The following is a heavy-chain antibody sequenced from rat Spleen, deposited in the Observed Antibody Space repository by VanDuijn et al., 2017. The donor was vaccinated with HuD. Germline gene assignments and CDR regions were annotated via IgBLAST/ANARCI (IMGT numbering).Heavy chain of an antibody. CDR2: ISSGGTYT. V-gene: IGHV5-29*01. CDR1: GFSLSNYG. J-gene: IGHJ3*01. Sequence: VQLKESGPGLVQPSQTLSLTCTVSGFSLSNYGVLWVRQPPGKGLEWVATISSGGTYTYYRDSVKGRFTISRDNAKSTLYLQMESLRSEDTATYFCARLGGLRSWFAYWGQGTLVTVSS. CDR3: ARLGGLRSWFAY. D-gene: IGHD4-3*01.